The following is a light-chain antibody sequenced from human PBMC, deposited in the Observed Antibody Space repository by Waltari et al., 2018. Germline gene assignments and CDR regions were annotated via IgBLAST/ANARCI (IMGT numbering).Light chain of an antibody. V-gene: IGKV2-28*01. CDR2: LGS. CDR3: MQAPWT. Sequence: EIVMTQSPLSLPVTPGEPASISCRSSQSLRHSNGHNSLDWSLQKPGQSPQLLIYLGSYRASGVPDRFSGSGSGTDFTLRISGVEAEDVGVYHCMQAPWTFGQGTKVEIK. CDR1: QSLRHSNGHNS. J-gene: IGKJ1*01.